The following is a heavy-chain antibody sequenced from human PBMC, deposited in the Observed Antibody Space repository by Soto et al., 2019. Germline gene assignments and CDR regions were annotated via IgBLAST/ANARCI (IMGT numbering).Heavy chain of an antibody. D-gene: IGHD6-19*01. Sequence: ASVRVSCKVSGYTLAELSMHWVRQGPGKGLEWMGGVDPEDGETSDAQKFQGRVTMTEDTSTDTAYMELSSLRSEDTAVYYFATPIRRQLLDYYYYGMDVWGQGTTVTVSS. V-gene: IGHV1-24*01. J-gene: IGHJ6*02. CDR2: VDPEDGET. CDR3: ATPIRRQLLDYYYYGMDV. CDR1: GYTLAELS.